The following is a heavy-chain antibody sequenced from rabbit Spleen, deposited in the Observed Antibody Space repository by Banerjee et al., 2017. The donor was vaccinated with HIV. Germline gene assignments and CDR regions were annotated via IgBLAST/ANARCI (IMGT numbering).Heavy chain of an antibody. Sequence: QSLEESGGGLVQPEGSLTLTCKASRFSFSSSDYICWVRQAPGKGLEWISCIAGSSSGFTYSATWATGRFTISKTSSTTVDLKMTSLTAADTATYFCARDNSGWGADFDLWGQGTLVTVS. CDR2: IAGSSSGFT. CDR1: RFSFSSSDY. D-gene: IGHD4-1*01. J-gene: IGHJ4*01. V-gene: IGHV1S40*01. CDR3: ARDNSGWGADFDL.